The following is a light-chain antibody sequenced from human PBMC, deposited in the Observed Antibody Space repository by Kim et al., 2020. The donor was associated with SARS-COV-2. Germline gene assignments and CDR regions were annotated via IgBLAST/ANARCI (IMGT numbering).Light chain of an antibody. J-gene: IGKJ4*01. CDR2: DAS. CDR1: QSVSSY. V-gene: IGKV3-11*01. CDR3: QQRINWPLT. Sequence: EIVLTQSPATLSLSPGERATLSCRASQSVSSYLVWYQQKPGLAPRLLISDASNRATGIPARFSGSGSGTDFTLTISSLEPEDFAVYYCQQRINWPLTFGGGTKVDIK.